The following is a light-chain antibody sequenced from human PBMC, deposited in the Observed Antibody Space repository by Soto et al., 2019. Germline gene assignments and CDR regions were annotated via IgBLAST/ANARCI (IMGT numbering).Light chain of an antibody. Sequence: EIVLTQSPATLSLSPGERATLSCRASQSVSSYLAWYQQKPGQAPRLLIYEASNRATGIPARFSGSGSGTDLTLTISSLEPEGFAVYYCQQRSNWPLTFSGGTKVEIK. CDR1: QSVSSY. CDR3: QQRSNWPLT. J-gene: IGKJ4*01. CDR2: EAS. V-gene: IGKV3-11*01.